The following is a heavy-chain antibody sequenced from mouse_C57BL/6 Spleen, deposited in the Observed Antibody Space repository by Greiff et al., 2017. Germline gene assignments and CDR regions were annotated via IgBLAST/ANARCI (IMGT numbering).Heavy chain of an antibody. CDR3: AYWDFYAMDY. J-gene: IGHJ4*01. CDR1: GYTFTDYN. Sequence: VHVKQSGPELVKPGASVKMSCKASGYTFTDYNMHWVKQSHGKSLEWIGYINPNNGGTSYNQKFKGKATLTVNKSSSTAYMELRSLTSEDSAVYYCAYWDFYAMDYWGQGTSVTVSS. V-gene: IGHV1-22*01. CDR2: INPNNGGT. D-gene: IGHD4-1*01.